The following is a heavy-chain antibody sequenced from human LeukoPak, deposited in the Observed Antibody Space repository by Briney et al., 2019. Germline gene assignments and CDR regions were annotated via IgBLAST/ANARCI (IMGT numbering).Heavy chain of an antibody. CDR1: GGTFSSYA. CDR2: IIPIFGTA. J-gene: IGHJ4*02. CDR3: AREGADYSNSYYFDY. D-gene: IGHD4-11*01. Sequence: SVKVSCKASGGTFSSYAISWVRQAPGQGLEWMGGIIPIFGTANYAQKFQGRVTITADESTSTAYMELSSLRSEDTAVYYCAREGADYSNSYYFDYWGQGTLVAVSS. V-gene: IGHV1-69*13.